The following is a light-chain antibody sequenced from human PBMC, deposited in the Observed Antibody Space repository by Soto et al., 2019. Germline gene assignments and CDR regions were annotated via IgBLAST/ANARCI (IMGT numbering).Light chain of an antibody. V-gene: IGKV3-20*01. CDR2: GAS. J-gene: IGKJ1*01. Sequence: EIVLTQSPGTLSLSPGDRATLSCRASQSVSSTYLAWYQQKPGQAPRLLIYGASSRATDIPDRFSGSGSGTDFPLTISRLEPEDFAVYYCQQFGSSPPWTFGQGTKVEIK. CDR1: QSVSSTY. CDR3: QQFGSSPPWT.